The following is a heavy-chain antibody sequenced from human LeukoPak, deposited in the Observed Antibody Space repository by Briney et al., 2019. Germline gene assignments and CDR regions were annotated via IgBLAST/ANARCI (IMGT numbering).Heavy chain of an antibody. V-gene: IGHV1-8*01. CDR3: ARTLGYSLGYSDY. D-gene: IGHD5-18*01. CDR2: INPNSGDT. J-gene: IGHJ4*02. Sequence: ASVKVSCKTSGYTFISYDINWVGQATGQGGEGMGSINPNSGDTGYAQKFQDRVTMTSNTSKITAYMELSSLSSEDTAVYYCARTLGYSLGYSDYWGQGTLVTVSS. CDR1: GYTFISYD.